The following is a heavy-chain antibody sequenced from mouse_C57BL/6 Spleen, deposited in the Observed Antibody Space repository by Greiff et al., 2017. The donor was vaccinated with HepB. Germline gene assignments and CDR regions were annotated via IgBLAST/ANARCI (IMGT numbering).Heavy chain of an antibody. J-gene: IGHJ4*01. CDR2: IYPGGGYT. Sequence: QVHVKQSGAELVRPGTSVKMSCKASGYTFTNYWIGWAKQRPGHGLEWIGDIYPGGGYTNYNEKFKGKATLTADKSSSTAYMQFSSLTSEDSAIYYCARGNYYSAMDYWGQGTSVTVSS. V-gene: IGHV1-63*01. CDR3: ARGNYYSAMDY. CDR1: GYTFTNYW.